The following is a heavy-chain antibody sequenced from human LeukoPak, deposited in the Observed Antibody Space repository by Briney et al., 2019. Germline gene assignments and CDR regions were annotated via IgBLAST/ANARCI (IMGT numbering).Heavy chain of an antibody. CDR2: ISGCGGST. CDR1: GFTFYIHH. CDR3: AKDPRLGYGSSGYSSRNHDY. J-gene: IGHJ4*02. V-gene: IGHV3-23*01. D-gene: IGHD3-22*01. Sequence: GGSLRLPCAASGFTFYIHHIIGLPQAPGKGRVGVSDISGCGGSTYYAVTVKGRFTIYRDNSQSTVYLQMNSLRAEDTAVYYCAKDPRLGYGSSGYSSRNHDYWGQGTLLPVS.